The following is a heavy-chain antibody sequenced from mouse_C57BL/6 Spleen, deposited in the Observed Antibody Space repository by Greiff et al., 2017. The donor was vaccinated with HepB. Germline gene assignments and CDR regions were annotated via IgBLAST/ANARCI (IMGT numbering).Heavy chain of an antibody. J-gene: IGHJ2*01. CDR1: GYTFTSYW. V-gene: IGHV1-69*01. CDR2: IDPSDSYT. D-gene: IGHD1-1*01. Sequence: QVQLQQPGAELVMPGASVKLSCKASGYTFTSYWMHWVKQRPGQGLEWIGEIDPSDSYTNYNQKFKGKSTLTVDESSSAAYMQLRSLTSEDSAVYYCARRGLSYYGDVDYWGQGTTLTVSS. CDR3: ARRGLSYYGDVDY.